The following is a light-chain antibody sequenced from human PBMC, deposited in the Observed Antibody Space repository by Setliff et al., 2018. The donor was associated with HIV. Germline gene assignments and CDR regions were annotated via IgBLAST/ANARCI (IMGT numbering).Light chain of an antibody. CDR3: SSYTTSSTLYV. J-gene: IGLJ1*01. CDR1: SSDVGGYYS. Sequence: QSALTQPASVSGSPGQSITISCTGISSDVGGYYSVSWYQQHPGKAPKLMIYDVINRPSGVSNRFSGSRSGNTASLTIPGLQVEDEADYYCSSYTTSSTLYVFGPGTKSPS. V-gene: IGLV2-14*03. CDR2: DVI.